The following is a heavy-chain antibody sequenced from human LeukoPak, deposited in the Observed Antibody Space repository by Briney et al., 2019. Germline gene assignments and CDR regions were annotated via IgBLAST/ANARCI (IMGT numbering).Heavy chain of an antibody. Sequence: GASVKVSCKASGYTFTSIGITWVRQAPGQGLEWMGWINTYNGHTNYAQKLQGRVTTTTDTSTSTAYMELRSLRSEDTAVYYCARAIVSYSSSWYPLDYWGQGTLVTVSS. CDR1: GYTFTSIG. CDR2: INTYNGHT. J-gene: IGHJ4*02. D-gene: IGHD6-13*01. CDR3: ARAIVSYSSSWYPLDY. V-gene: IGHV1-18*01.